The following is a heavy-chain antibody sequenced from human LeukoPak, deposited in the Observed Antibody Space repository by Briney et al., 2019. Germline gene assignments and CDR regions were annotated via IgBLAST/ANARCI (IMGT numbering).Heavy chain of an antibody. CDR3: ASGSYFSGGSCYRSYYYYGMDV. D-gene: IGHD2-15*01. CDR2: INPNSGGT. Sequence: ASVKVSCKASGYTFTGYYMHWVRQAPGQGLEWMGWINPNSGGTNYAQKFKGRVTMTRDTSISTAYMELSRLRSDDTAVYYCASGSYFSGGSCYRSYYYYGMDVWGQGATVTVSS. V-gene: IGHV1-2*02. CDR1: GYTFTGYY. J-gene: IGHJ6*02.